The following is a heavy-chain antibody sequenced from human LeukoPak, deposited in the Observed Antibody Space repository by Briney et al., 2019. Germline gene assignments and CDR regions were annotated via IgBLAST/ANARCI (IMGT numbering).Heavy chain of an antibody. D-gene: IGHD1-1*01. V-gene: IGHV1-46*01. J-gene: IGHJ4*02. CDR2: INPSGGST. CDR1: GYTFTSYY. Sequence: ASVKVSCKASGYTFTSYYMHWVRQAPGQGLEWMGIINPSGGSTSYAQKFQGRVTMTRDMSTSTVYMELSSLRSEDTAMYYCARDCWNDATLDYWGQGTLVTVSS. CDR3: ARDCWNDATLDY.